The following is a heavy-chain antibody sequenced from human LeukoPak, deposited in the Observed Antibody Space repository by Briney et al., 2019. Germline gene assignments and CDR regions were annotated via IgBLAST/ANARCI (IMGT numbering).Heavy chain of an antibody. CDR2: ISYDVSIK. CDR3: ARDRCSSTTCSPDY. CDR1: GFTFSNCG. D-gene: IGHD2-2*01. J-gene: IGHJ4*02. Sequence: GGSLRLSCAASGFTFSNCGMHWVRQAPGKGVEGVAFISYDVSIKYYVASVNGRFTISRDNSKNTVYLQMNSLRTEDTAVYYCARDRCSSTTCSPDYWGQGTLVTVSS. V-gene: IGHV3-30*02.